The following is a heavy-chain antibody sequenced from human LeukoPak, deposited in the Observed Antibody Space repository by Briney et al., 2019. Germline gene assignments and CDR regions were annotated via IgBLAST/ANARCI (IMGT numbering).Heavy chain of an antibody. CDR1: GGSISSSSYY. Sequence: SETLSLTCTVSGGSISSSSYYWGWIRQPPGKGLEWIGEINHSGSTNYNPSLKSRVTISVDTSKNQFSLKLSSVTAADTAVYYCARHRVFVVVPAGFDPWGQGTRVTVSS. CDR3: ARHRVFVVVPAGFDP. J-gene: IGHJ5*02. V-gene: IGHV4-39*01. CDR2: INHSGST. D-gene: IGHD2-2*01.